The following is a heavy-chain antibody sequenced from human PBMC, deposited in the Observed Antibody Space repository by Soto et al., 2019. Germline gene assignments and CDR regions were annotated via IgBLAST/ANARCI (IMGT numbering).Heavy chain of an antibody. D-gene: IGHD4-4*01. J-gene: IGHJ5*02. CDR1: GFSFSSSA. Sequence: EVILLESGGHLVAPGESLRLSCVASGFSFSSSALTWVRQAPGKGLEWVADISGHGGTTYYADSVKGRFIISRDNSKNTLSLQMTSLRVEDTAVYYCAKENDYSIIESNWFDAWGPGTLVTVSS. V-gene: IGHV3-23*01. CDR2: ISGHGGTT. CDR3: AKENDYSIIESNWFDA.